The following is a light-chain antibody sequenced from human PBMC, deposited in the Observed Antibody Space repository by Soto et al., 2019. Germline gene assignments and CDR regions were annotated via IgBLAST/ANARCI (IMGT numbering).Light chain of an antibody. CDR2: EVS. CDR1: RSDVGGYNF. CDR3: KSYTSSTLNV. Sequence: LTQPASVSGSPGQSITISCTGTRSDVGGYNFVSWYQHHPGKAPKLMIYEVSNRPSGVSNRFSGSKSGNTASLTISGLQAEDEADYYCKSYTSSTLNVFGTANKVTVX. J-gene: IGLJ1*01. V-gene: IGLV2-14*01.